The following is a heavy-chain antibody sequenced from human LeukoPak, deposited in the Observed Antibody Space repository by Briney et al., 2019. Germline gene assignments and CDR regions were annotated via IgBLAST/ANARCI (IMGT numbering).Heavy chain of an antibody. CDR2: IYYSGST. CDR3: ARAKQGRLWFGELGTYYYYGMDV. Sequence: SETLSLTCTVSGGSISSSSYYWGWIRQPPGKGLEWIGSIYYSGSTYYNPSLRSRVTISVDTSKNQFSLKLSSVTAADTAVYYCARAKQGRLWFGELGTYYYYGMDVWGQGTTVTVSS. V-gene: IGHV4-39*07. J-gene: IGHJ6*02. D-gene: IGHD3-10*01. CDR1: GGSISSSSYY.